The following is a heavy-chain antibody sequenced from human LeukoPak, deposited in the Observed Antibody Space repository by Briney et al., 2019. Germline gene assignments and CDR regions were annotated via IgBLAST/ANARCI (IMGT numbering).Heavy chain of an antibody. V-gene: IGHV1-69*04. D-gene: IGHD1-26*01. CDR3: ARDATGERVGATDGHFDY. CDR2: INPTLGMA. J-gene: IGHJ4*02. CDR1: GGTFSGYA. Sequence: ASVKVSCKAFGGTFSGYAVSWVRQAPGQGLEWMGKINPTLGMANYAQKFQGRVTVTADKSSNTAYMELNSLRSEDTAVYYCARDATGERVGATDGHFDYWGQGTLVTVSS.